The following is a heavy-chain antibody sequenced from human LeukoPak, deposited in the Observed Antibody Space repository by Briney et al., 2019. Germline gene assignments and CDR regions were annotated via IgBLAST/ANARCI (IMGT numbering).Heavy chain of an antibody. CDR3: ARVIAGAIDY. Sequence: GGSLRLSCAASGFTLSHYSMSWVRQAPGKGLEWVANVATDGSAQNYLDSLKGRFTISRDNPQNSLYLQMHSLRAEDAAVYYCARVIAGAIDYWGQGTPVTVSS. J-gene: IGHJ4*02. D-gene: IGHD6-13*01. CDR2: VATDGSAQ. V-gene: IGHV3-7*01. CDR1: GFTLSHYS.